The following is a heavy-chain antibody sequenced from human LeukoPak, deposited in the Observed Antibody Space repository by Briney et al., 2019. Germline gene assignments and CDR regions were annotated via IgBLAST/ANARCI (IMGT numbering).Heavy chain of an antibody. CDR3: AVSYYGSGSYYFDY. CDR1: GYTFTGYY. V-gene: IGHV1-2*06. D-gene: IGHD3-10*01. Sequence: GASVKVSCKASGYTFTGYYMHWVRQAPGQGLEWMGRINPNSGGTNYAQKFQGRVTMTRDTSISTAYMELSRLRSDDTAVYYCAVSYYGSGSYYFDYWGQGTLVTVSS. J-gene: IGHJ4*02. CDR2: INPNSGGT.